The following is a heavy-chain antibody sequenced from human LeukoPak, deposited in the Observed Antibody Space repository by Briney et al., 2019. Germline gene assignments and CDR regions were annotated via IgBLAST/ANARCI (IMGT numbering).Heavy chain of an antibody. Sequence: GGSLRLSCAASAFSVSSNYMTWVRQAPGKGLEWVSVIHSDGTTYYPDSVRGRFTISTDNFKNSLFLQMNSMGADDTAVYYCVREGTPGRQFFDLWGRGTLVTVSS. J-gene: IGHJ2*01. V-gene: IGHV3-53*01. CDR1: AFSVSSNY. D-gene: IGHD6-19*01. CDR3: VREGTPGRQFFDL. CDR2: IHSDGTT.